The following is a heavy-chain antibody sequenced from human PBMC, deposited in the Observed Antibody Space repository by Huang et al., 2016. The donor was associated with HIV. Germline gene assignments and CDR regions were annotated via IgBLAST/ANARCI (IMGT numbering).Heavy chain of an antibody. D-gene: IGHD3-3*01. CDR3: AREGFYDLWSAFRRAVDAFDT. V-gene: IGHV4-30-4*08. Sequence: QVQLHESGPGLVKPSQALSLTCTVSGGSISSGGYTYNWIRQPPGKGLEWIGYNYYNGDTYYNPSLKRRVSISVDTSKNQCSLKLSSMTAADTAVYYCAREGFYDLWSAFRRAVDAFDTWGQGTKVTVSS. CDR1: GGSISSGGYT. CDR2: NYYNGDT. J-gene: IGHJ3*02.